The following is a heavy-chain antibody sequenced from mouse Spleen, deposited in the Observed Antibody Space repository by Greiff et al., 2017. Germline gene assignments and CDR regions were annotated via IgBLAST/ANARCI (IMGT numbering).Heavy chain of an antibody. CDR1: GYTFTDYE. CDR2: IDPETGGT. Sequence: QVQLKQSGAELVRPGASVTLSCKASGYTFTDYEMHWVKQTPVHGLEWIGAIDPETGGTAYNQKFKGKAILTADKSSSTAYMELRSLTSEDSAVYYCTRSELWLRPYYFDYWGQGTTLTVSS. V-gene: IGHV1-15*01. J-gene: IGHJ2*01. CDR3: TRSELWLRPYYFDY. D-gene: IGHD2-2*01.